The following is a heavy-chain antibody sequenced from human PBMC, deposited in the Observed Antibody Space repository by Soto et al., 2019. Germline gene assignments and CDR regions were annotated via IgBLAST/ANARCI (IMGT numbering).Heavy chain of an antibody. V-gene: IGHV3-15*07. J-gene: IGHJ4*02. CDR2: IKSKTDGGTP. D-gene: IGHD3-16*02. CDR3: TTYDYIWGSDRYRWDY. Sequence: GGSLRLSCAASGFTFTTAWINWVRQAPGKGLEWVGRIKSKTDGGTPDFAAPVRGRFAISRDDSKNMLYLQMDSLETEDTAVYYCTTYDYIWGSDRYRWDYWGQRVLVTVSS. CDR1: GFTFTTAW.